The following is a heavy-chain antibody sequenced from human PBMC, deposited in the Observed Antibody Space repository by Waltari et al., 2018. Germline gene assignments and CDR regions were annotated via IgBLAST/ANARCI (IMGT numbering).Heavy chain of an antibody. J-gene: IGHJ3*02. D-gene: IGHD3-3*01. V-gene: IGHV3-30*01. Sequence: QVQLVESGGGVVQPGRSLRLSCAASGFTFSSYAMHWVRQAPGKGLEWVAVISYDGSNKYYADSVKGRFTISRDNSKNTLYRQMNSLRAEDTAVYYCAREHGTYYDCWSGYWDAFDIWGQGTMVTVSS. CDR3: AREHGTYYDCWSGYWDAFDI. CDR2: ISYDGSNK. CDR1: GFTFSSYA.